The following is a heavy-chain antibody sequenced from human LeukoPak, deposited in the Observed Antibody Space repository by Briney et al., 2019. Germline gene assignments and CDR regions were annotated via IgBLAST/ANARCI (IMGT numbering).Heavy chain of an antibody. J-gene: IGHJ4*02. Sequence: GGSLRLSCAASGFTFSNYAMSWVRQAPGKGLEWVSAISGSGGNTYYADSVKGRFTISRDNSKNTLYLQMNSLRAEDTAVYYCAKDYYDSRPRYFDYWGQGTLVTVSS. CDR1: GFTFSNYA. CDR3: AKDYYDSRPRYFDY. CDR2: ISGSGGNT. D-gene: IGHD3-22*01. V-gene: IGHV3-23*01.